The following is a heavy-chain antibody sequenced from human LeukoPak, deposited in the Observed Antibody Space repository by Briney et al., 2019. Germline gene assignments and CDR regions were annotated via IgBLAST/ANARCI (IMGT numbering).Heavy chain of an antibody. V-gene: IGHV1-69*01. Sequence: GASVKVSCKASGGTFSSYAISWVRQAPGRGLGWMGGIIPIFGTANYAQKFQGRVTITADESTSTAYMELSSLRSEDTAVYYCARPGDSGSYYRVRGAFDIWGQGTMVTVSS. D-gene: IGHD1-26*01. J-gene: IGHJ3*02. CDR3: ARPGDSGSYYRVRGAFDI. CDR2: IIPIFGTA. CDR1: GGTFSSYA.